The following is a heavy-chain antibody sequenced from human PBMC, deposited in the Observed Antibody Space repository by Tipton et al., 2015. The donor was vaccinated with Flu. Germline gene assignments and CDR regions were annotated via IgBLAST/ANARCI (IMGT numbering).Heavy chain of an antibody. J-gene: IGHJ4*02. CDR3: ARGSLDIVATEIPFGFDY. V-gene: IGHV1-46*01. CDR1: GYTFTSYY. CDR2: INPSGGST. Sequence: QVQLVQSGAEVKKPGASVKVSCKASGYTFTSYYMHWVRQAPGQGLEWMGIINPSGGSTGYAQKFQGRVTMTRDTSTSTVYMELSSLRSEDTAVYYCARGSLDIVATEIPFGFDYWGRGTLVTVSS. D-gene: IGHD5-12*01.